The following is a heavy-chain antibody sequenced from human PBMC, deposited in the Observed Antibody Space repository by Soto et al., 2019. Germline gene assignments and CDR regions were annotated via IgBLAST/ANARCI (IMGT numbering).Heavy chain of an antibody. J-gene: IGHJ6*04. CDR2: ISAYNGNT. CDR1: GYTFTSYG. V-gene: IGHV1-18*01. CDR3: ARDVVGGAAPRWGYYGMDV. Sequence: ASVKVSCKASGYTFTSYGISWVLQAPGEGLEWMGWISAYNGNTNYAQKLQGRVTMTTDTSTSTAYMELRSLRSDDTAVYYCARDVVGGAAPRWGYYGMDVGGKGPRVTVPS. D-gene: IGHD2-15*01.